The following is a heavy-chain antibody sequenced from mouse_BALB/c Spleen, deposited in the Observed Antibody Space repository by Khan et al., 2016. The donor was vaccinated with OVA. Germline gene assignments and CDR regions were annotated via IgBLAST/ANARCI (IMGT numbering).Heavy chain of an antibody. V-gene: IGHV3-2*02. CDR3: ARVYGGDFDY. CDR2: ISYSGNT. D-gene: IGHD1-1*01. CDR1: GYSITRDYA. Sequence: EVKLLESGPGLVKPSQSLSLICTVTGYSITRDYAWNWIRQFPGNKLEWMGFISYSGNTKYNPSLKSRISITRDTSKNQFFLQLNSVTTEDTATYYCARVYGGDFDYWGHGTTLTVSS. J-gene: IGHJ2*01.